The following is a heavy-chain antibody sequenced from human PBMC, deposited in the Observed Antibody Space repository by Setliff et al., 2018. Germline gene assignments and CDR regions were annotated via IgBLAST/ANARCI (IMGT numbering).Heavy chain of an antibody. J-gene: IGHJ3*02. CDR1: GYSFTTYW. D-gene: IGHD5-18*01. Sequence: GESLKISCKGSGYSFTTYWIGWVRQMPGKGLELMGIIYPADSDPRYSPSFQGQVTISADKSIRSAYLQWSSLKASDTAMYYCARLGYSDAFDIWGQGTMVTVSS. CDR3: ARLGYSDAFDI. CDR2: IYPADSDP. V-gene: IGHV5-51*01.